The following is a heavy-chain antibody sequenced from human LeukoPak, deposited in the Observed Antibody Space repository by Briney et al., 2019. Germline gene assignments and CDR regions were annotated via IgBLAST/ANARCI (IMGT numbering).Heavy chain of an antibody. CDR2: IYPADSDT. CDR3: ARQEGSMVRGVNYFDY. J-gene: IGHJ4*02. CDR1: GYSFTSYW. Sequence: GESLKISCRVSGYSFTSYWIGWVRQMPGKGLEWMGIIYPADSDTTYSPSFQGQVTISADKSISTAYLQWSSLKASDTAMYYCARQEGSMVRGVNYFDYWGQGTLVTVSS. V-gene: IGHV5-51*01. D-gene: IGHD3-10*01.